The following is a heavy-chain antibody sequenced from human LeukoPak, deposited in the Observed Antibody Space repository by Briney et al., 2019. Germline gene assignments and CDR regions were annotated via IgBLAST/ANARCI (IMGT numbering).Heavy chain of an antibody. J-gene: IGHJ6*02. V-gene: IGHV3-33*01. Sequence: QPGGSLRLSCAASGFTFSSYGMHGVRQAPGKGLEGVAVIWYDGSNHYYPDSVNRPFTISRDNSKNTLYLQMNSLRAEDTSVYYCARGPLRRGYGMDVWGQATTVTVSS. CDR3: ARGPLRRGYGMDV. CDR1: GFTFSSYG. CDR2: IWYDGSNH.